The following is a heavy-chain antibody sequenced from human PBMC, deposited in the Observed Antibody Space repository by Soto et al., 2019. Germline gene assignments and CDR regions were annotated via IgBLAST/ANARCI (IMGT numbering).Heavy chain of an antibody. CDR2: ISSSSSTI. J-gene: IGHJ4*02. CDR1: GFTFSTYS. V-gene: IGHV3-48*01. CDR3: ARPTYYYDSSGPPAY. D-gene: IGHD3-22*01. Sequence: HPGGSLRLSCAASGFTFSTYSMNWVRQAPGKGLEWVSYISSSSSTIFYTESVKGRFTVSRDNAKNSLYLQMNSLRAEYTAFYYCARPTYYYDSSGPPAYWGQGTLVTVSS.